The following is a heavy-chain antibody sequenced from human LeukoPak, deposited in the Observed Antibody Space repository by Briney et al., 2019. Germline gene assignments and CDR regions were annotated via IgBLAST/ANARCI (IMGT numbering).Heavy chain of an antibody. V-gene: IGHV3-30*03. Sequence: GGSLRLSCAASEFTFSNYGMHWVRQAPGKGLEWVAIISYDGNNKYYADSVKGRFTISRDNAKNSLYLQMNSLRAEDTALYYCARGKLGYCTNGVCYFDYWGQGTLVTVSS. D-gene: IGHD2-8*01. CDR3: ARGKLGYCTNGVCYFDY. CDR2: ISYDGNNK. J-gene: IGHJ4*02. CDR1: EFTFSNYG.